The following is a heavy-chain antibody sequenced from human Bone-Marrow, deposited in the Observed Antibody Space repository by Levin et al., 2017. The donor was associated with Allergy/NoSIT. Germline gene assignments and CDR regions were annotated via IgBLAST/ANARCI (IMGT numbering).Heavy chain of an antibody. D-gene: IGHD5-18*01. CDR3: AKGSAMGKGAYYFES. J-gene: IGHJ4*02. Sequence: GGSLRLSCVASGFTFSAYAMAWVRQAPGKGLDWVSSLSDDATRTYYADSVKGRFTISRDNSNNTVSLLMHDLRAEDTAMYYCAKGSAMGKGAYYFESWGQGTQVTVSP. V-gene: IGHV3-23*01. CDR1: GFTFSAYA. CDR2: LSDDATRT.